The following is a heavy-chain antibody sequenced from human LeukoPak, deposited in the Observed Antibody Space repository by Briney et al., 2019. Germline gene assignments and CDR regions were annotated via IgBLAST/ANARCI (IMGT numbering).Heavy chain of an antibody. J-gene: IGHJ5*02. D-gene: IGHD2-15*01. Sequence: GGSLRLSCAVSGFNFNDAWMSWVRQAPGKGLEWVGRLRSRGSGGTADYSAPVKGRFTISRDNSKNTLYLQMNSLRAEDTAVYYCARGFRISMWFDPWGQGTLVTVSS. CDR3: ARGFRISMWFDP. V-gene: IGHV3-15*01. CDR1: GFNFNDAW. CDR2: LRSRGSGGTA.